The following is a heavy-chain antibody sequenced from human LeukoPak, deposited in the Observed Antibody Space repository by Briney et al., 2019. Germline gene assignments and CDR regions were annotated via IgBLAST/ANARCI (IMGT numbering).Heavy chain of an antibody. CDR3: ARGGPRYCSGGSCYFGY. CDR1: GGSFSGYY. D-gene: IGHD2-15*01. J-gene: IGHJ4*02. V-gene: IGHV4-34*01. Sequence: SETLSLTCAVYGGSFSGYYWSWIRQPPGKGLEWIGEINHSGSTNYNPSPKSRVTISVDTSKNQFSLKLSSVTAADTAVYYCARGGPRYCSGGSCYFGYWGQGTWSPSPQ. CDR2: INHSGST.